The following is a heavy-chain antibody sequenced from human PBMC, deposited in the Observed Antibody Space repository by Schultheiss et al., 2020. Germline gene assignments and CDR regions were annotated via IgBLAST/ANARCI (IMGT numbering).Heavy chain of an antibody. V-gene: IGHV1-69*13. CDR1: GYTFTTYA. CDR3: ARVSEVHMDV. Sequence: SVKVSCEASGYTFTTYAMHWVRQAPGQGLEWMGGIIPIFGTANYAQKFQGRVTITADESTSTAYMELSSLRSEDTAVYYCARVSEVHMDVWGQGTTVNV. J-gene: IGHJ6*02. CDR2: IIPIFGTA.